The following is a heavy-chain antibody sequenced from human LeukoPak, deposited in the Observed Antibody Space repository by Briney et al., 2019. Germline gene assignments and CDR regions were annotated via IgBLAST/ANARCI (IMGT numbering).Heavy chain of an antibody. V-gene: IGHV5-51*01. D-gene: IGHD2-2*01. J-gene: IGHJ5*02. Sequence: GESLKISCKGSGYRFTSYWIGWVRQMPGKGLEWMGIIYPGDSDTRYSPSFQGQVTISADKSISTAYLQWSSLKASDTAMYYCARVKAEDIVVVPAAYPPKYWFDPWGQGTLVTVSS. CDR1: GYRFTSYW. CDR2: IYPGDSDT. CDR3: ARVKAEDIVVVPAAYPPKYWFDP.